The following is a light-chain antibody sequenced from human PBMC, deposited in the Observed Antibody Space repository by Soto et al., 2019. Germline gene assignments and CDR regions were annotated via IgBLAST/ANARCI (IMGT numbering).Light chain of an antibody. V-gene: IGKV3-20*01. CDR1: QSVSNNY. Sequence: EIVLTQSPGTLSLSPGERATLSCRASQSVSNNYLAWYQQKPGQAPRLLIADASRRATGIPDRFSGSGSGTDFTLTTSRLEPEDFAVYYCQQYGSSPWTFGQGTKVDIK. J-gene: IGKJ1*01. CDR3: QQYGSSPWT. CDR2: DAS.